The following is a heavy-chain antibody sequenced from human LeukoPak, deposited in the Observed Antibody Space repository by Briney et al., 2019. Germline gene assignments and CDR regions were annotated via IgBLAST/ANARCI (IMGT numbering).Heavy chain of an antibody. Sequence: GRSLRLSCAASGFTYSRYTMHWVRRAPGKGLEWVAVIAYDGSNEYYADSVKGRFTISRDNSKNTLYLQMNSLRTEDTAVYYCARPVLELYFYDTSATWGFDYWGQGTLVTVSS. CDR2: IAYDGSNE. V-gene: IGHV3-30-3*01. CDR3: ARPVLELYFYDTSATWGFDY. J-gene: IGHJ4*02. D-gene: IGHD3-22*01. CDR1: GFTYSRYT.